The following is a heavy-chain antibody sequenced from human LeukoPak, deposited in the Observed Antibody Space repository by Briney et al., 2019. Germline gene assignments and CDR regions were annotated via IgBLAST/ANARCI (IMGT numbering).Heavy chain of an antibody. D-gene: IGHD2-15*01. V-gene: IGHV3-9*01. Sequence: PGRSLRLSCAASGFTFDDYAMHWVRQAPGKGLEWVSGISWNSGSIGYADSVKGRFTISRDNSKSTLYLQMNSLRAEDTALYYCARTSCGGGSCYSGPPYFDSWGQGTLVTVSS. CDR3: ARTSCGGGSCYSGPPYFDS. J-gene: IGHJ4*02. CDR2: ISWNSGSI. CDR1: GFTFDDYA.